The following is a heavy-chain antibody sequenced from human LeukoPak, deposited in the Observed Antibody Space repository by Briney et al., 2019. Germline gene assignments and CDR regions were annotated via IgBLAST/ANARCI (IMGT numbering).Heavy chain of an antibody. CDR1: GFTFSSYA. CDR2: IRYDGSNK. CDR3: AKDRSTSCPLNY. D-gene: IGHD2-2*01. V-gene: IGHV3-30*02. Sequence: PGRSLRLSCAASGFTFSSYAMHWVRQAPGKGLEWVAFIRYDGSNKYYADSVKGRFTISRDNSKNTLYLQMNSLRAEDTAVYYCAKDRSTSCPLNYWGQGTLVTVSS. J-gene: IGHJ4*02.